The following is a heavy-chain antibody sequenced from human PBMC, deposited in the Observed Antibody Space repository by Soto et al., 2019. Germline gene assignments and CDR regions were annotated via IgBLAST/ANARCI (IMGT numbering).Heavy chain of an antibody. CDR1: GASLSSYY. Sequence: SETLSLTCVVSGASLSSYYWSWIRQPPGKGLEWIGYIYYSGSTNYNPPLKSRVTISVDTSKNQFSLKLSSVTAADTAVYYCGKTGGWTNDYGGRGTLVTVP. J-gene: IGHJ4*02. V-gene: IGHV4-59*01. CDR2: IYYSGST. D-gene: IGHD7-27*01. CDR3: GKTGGWTNDY.